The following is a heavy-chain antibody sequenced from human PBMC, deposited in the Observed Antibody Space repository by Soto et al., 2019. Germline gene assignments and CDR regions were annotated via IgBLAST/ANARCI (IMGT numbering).Heavy chain of an antibody. J-gene: IGHJ4*02. CDR2: INDDGTRT. D-gene: IGHD3-10*01. CDR3: IRGPRPSSVGTGAF. Sequence: VGSLRLSCAASGFVFNMYWMHWVRQVPGEGPEWVTRINDDGTRTDYADSAKGRFTISRDNAKDILYLQMNALRVDDTAVYYCIRGPRPSSVGTGAFWGQGTLVTVSS. CDR1: GFVFNMYW. V-gene: IGHV3-74*01.